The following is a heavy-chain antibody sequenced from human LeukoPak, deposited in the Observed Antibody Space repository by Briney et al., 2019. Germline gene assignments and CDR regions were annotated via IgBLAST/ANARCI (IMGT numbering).Heavy chain of an antibody. CDR2: ISSSSSDI. CDR1: GFTFSSYS. D-gene: IGHD6-19*01. V-gene: IGHV3-21*01. CDR3: SVLGSGWYMRFDA. Sequence: PGGSLRLSCAASGFTFSSYSMNWLRQAPGKGLEWVSSISSSSSDIYYADSVKGRSTISRDNAKNSLYLQMNSLRAGDTAVYYCSVLGSGWYMRFDAWGQGTLVTVSS. J-gene: IGHJ3*01.